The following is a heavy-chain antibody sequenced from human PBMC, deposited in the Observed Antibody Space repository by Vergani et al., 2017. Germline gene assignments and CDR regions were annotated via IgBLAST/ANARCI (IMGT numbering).Heavy chain of an antibody. CDR2: INPNSGGT. CDR3: ARDLSSSSGWVIYYYYYYMDV. J-gene: IGHJ6*03. V-gene: IGHV1-2*02. D-gene: IGHD6-19*01. Sequence: QVQLVQSGAEVKKPGASVKVSCKASGYTFTGYYMHWVRQAPGQGLEWMGWINPNSGGTNYAQKFQGRVTMTRDTSISTAYMELSRLRSDDTAVYYCARDLSSSSGWVIYYYYYYMDVWGKGTTVTVSS. CDR1: GYTFTGYY.